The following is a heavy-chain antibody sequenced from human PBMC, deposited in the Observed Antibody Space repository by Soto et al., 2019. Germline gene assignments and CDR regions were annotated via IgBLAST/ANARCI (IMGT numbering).Heavy chain of an antibody. CDR1: GFTFSSYG. Sequence: QVQLVESGGGVVQPGRSLRLSCAASGFTFSSYGMHWVRQAPGKGLEWVAVISYDGSNKYYADSVKGRFTISRDNSKNTLYLQMNSLRAEDTAVYYCAKSWIQLWLPPDAFDIWGQGTMVTVSS. CDR3: AKSWIQLWLPPDAFDI. J-gene: IGHJ3*02. CDR2: ISYDGSNK. V-gene: IGHV3-30*18. D-gene: IGHD5-18*01.